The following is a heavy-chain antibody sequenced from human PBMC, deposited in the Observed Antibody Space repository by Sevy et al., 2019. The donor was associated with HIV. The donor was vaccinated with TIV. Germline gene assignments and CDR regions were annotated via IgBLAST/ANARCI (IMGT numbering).Heavy chain of an antibody. CDR2: ISSSGSTI. CDR1: GFTFSSYE. CDR3: ASGGVTYDFWSGYAPQRYYGMDV. J-gene: IGHJ6*02. Sequence: GGSLRLSCAASGFTFSSYEMNWVRQAPGKGLEWVSYISSSGSTIYYADSVKGRFTISRDNAKNSLYLQMNSLRAEDTAVYYCASGGVTYDFWSGYAPQRYYGMDVWGQGTTVTVS. V-gene: IGHV3-48*03. D-gene: IGHD3-3*01.